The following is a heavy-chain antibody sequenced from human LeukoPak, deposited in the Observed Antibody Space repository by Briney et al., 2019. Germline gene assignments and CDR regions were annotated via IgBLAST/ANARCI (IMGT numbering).Heavy chain of an antibody. Sequence: PGGSLRLSCAASGFTFTNAWMSWVRQAPGKGLEWVGRIKSKTDGGTTDYAAPVKGRFTISRDDSKNTLYLQMNSLKAEDTAVYYCARDGIAAAAYYYGMDVWGQGTTVTVSS. CDR1: GFTFTNAW. J-gene: IGHJ6*02. D-gene: IGHD6-13*01. V-gene: IGHV3-15*01. CDR2: IKSKTDGGTT. CDR3: ARDGIAAAAYYYGMDV.